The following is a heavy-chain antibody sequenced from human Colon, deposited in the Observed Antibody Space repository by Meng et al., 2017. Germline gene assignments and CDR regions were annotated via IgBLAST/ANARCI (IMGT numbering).Heavy chain of an antibody. V-gene: IGHV4-34*01. Sequence: QGQLRKWGAGLLKPSETLSLTCAVYGGSFSGYSWSWIRQPPGKGLEWIGEINHTGNTSYNPSLKSRLTISVDTSKNQFSLNLSSVTAADTALYYCARSVRLGVAGKSGAYWGQGTLVTVSS. CDR1: GGSFSGYS. CDR2: INHTGNT. D-gene: IGHD6-19*01. CDR3: ARSVRLGVAGKSGAY. J-gene: IGHJ4*02.